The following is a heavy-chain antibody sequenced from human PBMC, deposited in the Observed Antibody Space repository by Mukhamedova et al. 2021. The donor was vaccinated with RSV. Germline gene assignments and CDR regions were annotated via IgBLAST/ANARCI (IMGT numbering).Heavy chain of an antibody. Sequence: AEYMGGRFTISRDNAKNSLYLQIDSLRAEDTAVYYCARAKYYGAGSYGLDVWGQGTTVTVSS. V-gene: IGHV3-11*01. J-gene: IGHJ6*02. D-gene: IGHD3-10*01. CDR3: ARAKYYGAGSYGLDV.